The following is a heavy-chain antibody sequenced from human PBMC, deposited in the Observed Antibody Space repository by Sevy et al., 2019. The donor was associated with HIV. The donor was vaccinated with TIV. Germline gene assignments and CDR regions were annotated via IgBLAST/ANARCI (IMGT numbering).Heavy chain of an antibody. CDR1: GFTFINYG. CDR3: AKDRKVLLVVYAIPFDALDI. Sequence: GGSLRLSCAASGFTFINYGIHWVRQAPGNGLEWVAFIRYDGSNEYYVDSVKGRFTISRDNSKSTLYLQMNSLSAEDTAVYYCAKDRKVLLVVYAIPFDALDIWGQGTMVTVSS. CDR2: IRYDGSNE. D-gene: IGHD2-8*02. V-gene: IGHV3-30*02. J-gene: IGHJ3*02.